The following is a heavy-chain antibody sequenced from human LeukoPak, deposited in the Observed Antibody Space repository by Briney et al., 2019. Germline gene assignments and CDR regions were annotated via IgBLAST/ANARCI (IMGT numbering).Heavy chain of an antibody. CDR1: GFTFSSYS. CDR2: ISSSSSSTI. J-gene: IGHJ4*02. V-gene: IGHV3-48*01. Sequence: PGGSLRLSCAASGFTFSSYSMNWVRQAPGKGLEWVSYISSSSSSTIYYADSVKGRFTISRDNAKKSLYLQMNSLRAEDTAVYYCARRSPATFDYWGQGTLVTVSS. CDR3: ARRSPATFDY. D-gene: IGHD6-25*01.